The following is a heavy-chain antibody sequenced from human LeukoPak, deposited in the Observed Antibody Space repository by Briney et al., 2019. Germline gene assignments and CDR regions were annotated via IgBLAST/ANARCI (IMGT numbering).Heavy chain of an antibody. CDR2: ADRDGNYR. CDR3: ATGGGYYYSH. D-gene: IGHD3-3*01. V-gene: IGHV3-33*01. J-gene: IGHJ4*02. Sequence: PGTSLRLSCVASGLPFSSYGMHWVRQAPDKGLEWVAVADRDGNYRYSGDSVKGRFTISRDNSKNMLYLEMSSLRAEDTALYYCATGGGYYYSHWGQGTLVTGSS. CDR1: GLPFSSYG.